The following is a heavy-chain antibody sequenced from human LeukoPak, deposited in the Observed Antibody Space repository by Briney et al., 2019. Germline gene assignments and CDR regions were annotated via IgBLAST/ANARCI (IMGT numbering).Heavy chain of an antibody. J-gene: IGHJ3*02. Sequence: PGGSLRLSCAASGFTFSSYWMHWVRQAPGKGLVWVSRINSDGSSTSYADSVKGRFTISRDNSKNTLYLQMNSLRAEDTAVYYCAKGRSIAAPDAFDIWGQGTMVTVSS. CDR1: GFTFSSYW. CDR2: INSDGSST. V-gene: IGHV3-74*01. CDR3: AKGRSIAAPDAFDI. D-gene: IGHD6-6*01.